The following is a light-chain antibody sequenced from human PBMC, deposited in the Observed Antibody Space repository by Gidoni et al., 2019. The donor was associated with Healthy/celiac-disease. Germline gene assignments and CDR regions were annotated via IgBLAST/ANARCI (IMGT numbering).Light chain of an antibody. Sequence: QSVLTQPPSVSGAPGQSVSISCTGSSPNIGAVYDVHWYQQLPGTAPKLLIYGNSNRPSGVPDRFSGSKSGTSASLAITGLQAEDEADYYCQSYDSSLSGVVFGGGTKLTVL. J-gene: IGLJ2*01. V-gene: IGLV1-40*01. CDR1: SPNIGAVYD. CDR2: GNS. CDR3: QSYDSSLSGVV.